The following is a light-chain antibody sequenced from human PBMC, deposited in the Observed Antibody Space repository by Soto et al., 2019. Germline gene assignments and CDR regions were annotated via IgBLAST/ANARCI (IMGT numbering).Light chain of an antibody. V-gene: IGKV3-15*01. CDR3: QQYDNLPRYT. CDR2: DTS. CDR1: RSVSTD. Sequence: ETVMTQSPATVSVSPGERATLSCRASRSVSTDLAWYQQKPGQAPRLLIYDTSARATGIPARFSGSGSGTEFTLTISSLQPEDIATYYCQQYDNLPRYTFGQGTKLEIK. J-gene: IGKJ2*01.